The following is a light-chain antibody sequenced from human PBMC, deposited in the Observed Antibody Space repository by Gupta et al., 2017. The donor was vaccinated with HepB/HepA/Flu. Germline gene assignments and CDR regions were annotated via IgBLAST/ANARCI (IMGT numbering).Light chain of an antibody. CDR3: VAWDDSLNGGV. J-gene: IGLJ3*02. V-gene: IGLV1-44*01. CDR2: SNI. CDR1: SSNIGSNA. Sequence: TISCSGSSSNIGSNAVIWYQQFPGTATKLLIDSNIQRPSGVPDRFSCSKAGTSVSLAISGLQSEEEADYHCVAWDDSLNGGVFGGGTKLTVL.